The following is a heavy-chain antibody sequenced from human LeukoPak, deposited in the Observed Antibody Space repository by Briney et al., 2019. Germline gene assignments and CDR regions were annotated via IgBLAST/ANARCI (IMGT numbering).Heavy chain of an antibody. CDR1: GFTFSSYA. D-gene: IGHD6-19*01. CDR3: AKYVIRQWPLAFDI. Sequence: GGPLRLSCAASGFTFSSYAMSWFRQAPGKGLEWVSSISGIGGSTYYEDSVKGLFTISRDNSKTTLYLQMNSLRAEDTAVYYCAKYVIRQWPLAFDIWGQGTMVTVSS. CDR2: ISGIGGST. J-gene: IGHJ3*02. V-gene: IGHV3-23*01.